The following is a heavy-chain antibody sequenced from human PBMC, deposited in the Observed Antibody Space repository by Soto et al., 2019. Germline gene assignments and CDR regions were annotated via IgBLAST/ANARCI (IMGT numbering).Heavy chain of an antibody. CDR1: GFTFSSYA. J-gene: IGHJ4*02. D-gene: IGHD6-19*01. CDR2: ISGSGGST. Sequence: GGSLRLSCAASGFTFSSYAMSWVRQAPGKGLEWVSAISGSGGSTYYADSVKGRFTISRDNSKNTLYLQMNSLRAEDTAVYYCAKAVLPLHSSGFYFVYWGEGTLVTVSS. CDR3: AKAVLPLHSSGFYFVY. V-gene: IGHV3-23*01.